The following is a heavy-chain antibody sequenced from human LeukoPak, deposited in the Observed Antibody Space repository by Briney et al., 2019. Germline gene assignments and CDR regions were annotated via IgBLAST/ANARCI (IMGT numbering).Heavy chain of an antibody. CDR1: GYTFTTYA. Sequence: GASVKASCKTSGYTFTTYAIRWVRQAPGQGLEWMGWINTNTGNPTYAQGFFTGRYVFSLDTSVNTAYLQITGLKADDTAVYYCGRDPKLGIRGYTYGYIDFWGQGTLVTVAS. CDR2: INTNTGNP. J-gene: IGHJ4*02. D-gene: IGHD5-18*01. CDR3: GRDPKLGIRGYTYGYIDF. V-gene: IGHV7-4-1*02.